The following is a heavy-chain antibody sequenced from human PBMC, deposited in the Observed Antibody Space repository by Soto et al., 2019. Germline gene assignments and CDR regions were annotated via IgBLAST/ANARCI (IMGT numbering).Heavy chain of an antibody. Sequence: EVQLVESGGGLVQPGRSLRLSYAASGFTFDDYAMHWVRQAPGKGLEWVSGISWNSGSIGYADSVKGRFTISRDNAKNSLYLQMNSLRAEDTALYYCAKDNYYGSGSYYRGFDYWGQGTLVTVSS. CDR2: ISWNSGSI. D-gene: IGHD3-10*01. CDR3: AKDNYYGSGSYYRGFDY. CDR1: GFTFDDYA. V-gene: IGHV3-9*01. J-gene: IGHJ4*02.